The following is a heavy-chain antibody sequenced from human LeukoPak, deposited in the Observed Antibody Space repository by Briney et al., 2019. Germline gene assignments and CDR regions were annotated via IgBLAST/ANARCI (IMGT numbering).Heavy chain of an antibody. Sequence: SVKVSCKASGGTFSSYAISWVRQAPGQGLEWMGGIIPIFGTANYAQKFQGRVTITADKSTSTAYMELSSLRSEDTAVYYCASGKERVVPAATGAPFDYWGQGTLVTVSS. CDR2: IIPIFGTA. CDR1: GGTFSSYA. D-gene: IGHD2-2*01. V-gene: IGHV1-69*06. CDR3: ASGKERVVPAATGAPFDY. J-gene: IGHJ4*02.